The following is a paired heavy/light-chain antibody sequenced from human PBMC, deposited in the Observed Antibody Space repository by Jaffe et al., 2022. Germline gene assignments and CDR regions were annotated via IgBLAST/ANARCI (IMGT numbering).Light chain of an antibody. Sequence: DIQMTQSPSSLSASVGDRVTITCRASQGIRNDLGWYQQKPGKAPKRLIYAASSLQSGVPSRFSGSGSGTEFTLTISSLQPEDFATYYCLQHNSYPLTFGQGTKVEIK. CDR2: AAS. J-gene: IGKJ1*01. V-gene: IGKV1-17*01. CDR3: LQHNSYPLT. CDR1: QGIRND.
Heavy chain of an antibody. CDR3: ASSNSRFGELKGPSND. Sequence: QVQLVQSGAEVKKPGASVKVSCKASGYTFTSYYMHWVRQAPGQGLEWMGIINPSGGSTSYAQKFQGRVTMTRDTSTSTVYMELSSLRSEDTAVYYCASSNSRFGELKGPSNDWGQGTLVTVSS. D-gene: IGHD3-10*01. CDR1: GYTFTSYY. V-gene: IGHV1-46*01. J-gene: IGHJ4*02. CDR2: INPSGGST.